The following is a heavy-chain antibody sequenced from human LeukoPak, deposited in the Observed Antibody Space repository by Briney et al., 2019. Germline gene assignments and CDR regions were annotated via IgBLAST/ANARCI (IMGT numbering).Heavy chain of an antibody. CDR2: INHSGST. CDR1: GGSFSGYY. V-gene: IGHV4-34*01. Sequence: PSETLSLTCAVYGGSFSGYYWSWIRQPPGKGLEWIGEINHSGSTNYNPSLKSRVTMSVDTSKNQFSLKLSSVTAADTAVYYCARGGRYCSGGSCPYYFDYWGQGTLVTVSS. J-gene: IGHJ4*02. CDR3: ARGGRYCSGGSCPYYFDY. D-gene: IGHD2-15*01.